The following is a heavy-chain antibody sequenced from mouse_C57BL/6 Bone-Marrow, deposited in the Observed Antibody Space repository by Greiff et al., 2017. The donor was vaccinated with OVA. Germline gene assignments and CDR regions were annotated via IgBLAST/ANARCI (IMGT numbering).Heavy chain of an antibody. D-gene: IGHD1-1*01. Sequence: QSGAELVRPGASVKMSCKASGYTFTSYNMHWVKQTPRQGLEWIGAIYPGNGDTSYNQKFKGKATLTVDKSSSTAYMQLSSLTSEDSAVYFCARADYYGSSPYAMDYWGQGTSVTVSS. CDR2: IYPGNGDT. J-gene: IGHJ4*01. V-gene: IGHV1-12*01. CDR3: ARADYYGSSPYAMDY. CDR1: GYTFTSYN.